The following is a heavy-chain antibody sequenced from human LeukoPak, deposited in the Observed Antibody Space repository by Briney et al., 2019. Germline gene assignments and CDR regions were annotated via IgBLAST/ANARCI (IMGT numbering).Heavy chain of an antibody. D-gene: IGHD3-10*01. V-gene: IGHV4-59*01. J-gene: IGHJ6*03. CDR1: GGSISSYY. Sequence: SETLSLTCTVSGGSISSYYWSWIRQPPGKGLEWIGYIYYSGSTNYNPSLKSRVTISVDTSKDQFSLKLSSVTAADTAVYYCARVMRVRGVNQSYYYYYMDVWGKGTTVTVSS. CDR2: IYYSGST. CDR3: ARVMRVRGVNQSYYYYYMDV.